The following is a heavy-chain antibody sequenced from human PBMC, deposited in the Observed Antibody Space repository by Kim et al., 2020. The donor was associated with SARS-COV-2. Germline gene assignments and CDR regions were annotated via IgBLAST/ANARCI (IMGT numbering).Heavy chain of an antibody. CDR3: ARGTWGGGGWGYGSGQYNRFDP. CDR1: GYTFTSSH. D-gene: IGHD3-10*01. Sequence: ASVKVSCKASGYTFTSSHIQWVRQAPGQGLEWMGIINPSGGSTIYAQKLQGRVTMTRDTSTGTVYMELSSLRSEDTALYYCARGTWGGGGWGYGSGQYNRFDPWGQGTLVTVSS. CDR2: INPSGGST. V-gene: IGHV1-46*03. J-gene: IGHJ5*02.